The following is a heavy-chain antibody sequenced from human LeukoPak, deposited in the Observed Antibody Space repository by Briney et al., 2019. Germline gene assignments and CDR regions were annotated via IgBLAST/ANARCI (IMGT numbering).Heavy chain of an antibody. CDR1: GFSFSSYD. CDR2: VSYDGGSK. D-gene: IGHD5-12*01. Sequence: SGGSLRLSCAASGFSFSSYDMHWVRQAPGKGLEWVAVVSYDGGSKYYADSVKGRSTISRDNSKNTLYLQLNSLRPEDTAVYYCAKDFRGYSDYWGQGTLVTVSS. J-gene: IGHJ4*02. CDR3: AKDFRGYSDY. V-gene: IGHV3-30*18.